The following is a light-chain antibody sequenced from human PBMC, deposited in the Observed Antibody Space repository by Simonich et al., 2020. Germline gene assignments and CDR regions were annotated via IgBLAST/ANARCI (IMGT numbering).Light chain of an antibody. V-gene: IGKV1-13*02. CDR3: QQFNSYRIT. CDR1: QGISSA. J-gene: IGKJ5*01. Sequence: AIQLTQSPFSLSASVGDRVTITCRASQGISSALAWYQQKPGKAPKLLLYDASSLESGVPSRFSGSGSGTDFTLTISSLQPEDFATYYCQQFNSYRITFGQGTRLEIK. CDR2: DAS.